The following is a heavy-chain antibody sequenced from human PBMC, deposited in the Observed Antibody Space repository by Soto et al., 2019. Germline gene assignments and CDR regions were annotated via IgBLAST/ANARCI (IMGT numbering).Heavy chain of an antibody. CDR3: ARRGNPYMVV. V-gene: IGHV1-18*01. J-gene: IGHJ6*02. CDR2: INVHNGDT. Sequence: QVQVVQSGAEVKKPGASVRVSCKPSAYNLAGDGFTWVRQAPGQGLEWMGWINVHNGDTNYAQKFQDRFSLTTDTFTRTVYMELTNLRSDDTAVYYCARRGNPYMVVWGQGTTVIVSS. CDR1: AYNLAGDG.